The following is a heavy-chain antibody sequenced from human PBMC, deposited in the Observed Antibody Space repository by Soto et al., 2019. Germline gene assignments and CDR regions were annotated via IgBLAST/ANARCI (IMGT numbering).Heavy chain of an antibody. Sequence: QVQLVESGGGVVQPGRSLRLSCAASGFTFSSDAVHWVRQAPGKGLECVAVISYDGSSKYYADSVKGRFTISRDNSKNTVHLQMNSLRVEDTAVYYCVRVPHGMDVWGQGTTVTVSS. CDR1: GFTFSSDA. J-gene: IGHJ6*02. CDR2: ISYDGSSK. V-gene: IGHV3-30-3*01. CDR3: VRVPHGMDV.